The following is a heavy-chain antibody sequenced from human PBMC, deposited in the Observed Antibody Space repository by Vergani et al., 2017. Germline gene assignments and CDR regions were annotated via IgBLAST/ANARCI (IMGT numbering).Heavy chain of an antibody. CDR3: ARWTYGLTDY. V-gene: IGHV4-59*01. J-gene: IGHJ4*02. CDR1: GGYISRYY. Sequence: VQLQESGPGRVKHSENLSLTCTVSGGYISRYYWSWIRQPTGEGLEWIGYIYYSGSTNYNPSLKCRVTISVDTSKNQFSLKLSSVTAADTAVYYCARWTYGLTDYWGQGTLVTVSS. CDR2: IYYSGST. D-gene: IGHD3/OR15-3a*01.